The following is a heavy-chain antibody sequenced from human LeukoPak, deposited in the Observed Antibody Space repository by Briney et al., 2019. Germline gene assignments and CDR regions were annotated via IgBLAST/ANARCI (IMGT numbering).Heavy chain of an antibody. Sequence: SVKVSCKASGGTFSSYAISWVRQAPGQGLEWMGGIIPIFGTANYAQKFQGRVTITADESTSTAYMELSSLRSEDTAVYYCASALGSGWTLLDYWGQGTLVTVSS. V-gene: IGHV1-69*13. J-gene: IGHJ4*02. D-gene: IGHD6-19*01. CDR2: IIPIFGTA. CDR3: ASALGSGWTLLDY. CDR1: GGTFSSYA.